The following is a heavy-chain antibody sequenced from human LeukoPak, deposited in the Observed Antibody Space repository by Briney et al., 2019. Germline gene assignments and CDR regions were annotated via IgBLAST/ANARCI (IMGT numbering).Heavy chain of an antibody. CDR3: ARESSSSGIDY. J-gene: IGHJ4*02. Sequence: SETLSLTCTVSGGSISSYYWSWIRQPPGKGLEWIGYIYYSERPNYNPSLKSRVTISVDTSKNQFSLKLSSVTAADTAVYYCARESSSSGIDYWGQGTLVTVSS. CDR2: IYYSERP. CDR1: GGSISSYY. V-gene: IGHV4-59*01. D-gene: IGHD6-6*01.